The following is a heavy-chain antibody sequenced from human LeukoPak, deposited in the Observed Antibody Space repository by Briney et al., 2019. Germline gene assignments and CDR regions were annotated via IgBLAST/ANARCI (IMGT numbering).Heavy chain of an antibody. D-gene: IGHD6-19*01. V-gene: IGHV3-21*01. Sequence: GGSLRLSCVCSGFTFSSYSMNWVRQAPGKGLEGVSSININSNYVFCADSLKGRFTISRDNAKNSLFLQMSSLRAEDTAVYYCARDLSVAGFDFWGQGTMVTVSS. CDR3: ARDLSVAGFDF. CDR1: GFTFSSYS. CDR2: ININSNYV. J-gene: IGHJ3*01.